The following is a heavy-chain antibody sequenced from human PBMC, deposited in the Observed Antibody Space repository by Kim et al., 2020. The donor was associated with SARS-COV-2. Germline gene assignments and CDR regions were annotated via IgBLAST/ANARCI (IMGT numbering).Heavy chain of an antibody. V-gene: IGHV4-34*01. D-gene: IGHD4-17*01. Sequence: SETLSLTCAVYGGSFSGYYWSWIRQPPGKGLEWIGEINHSGSTNYNPSLKSRVTISVDTSKNQFSLKLSSVTAADTAVYYCARPRLPIYYGDYGNGMDVWGQGTTVTVSS. CDR2: INHSGST. J-gene: IGHJ6*02. CDR1: GGSFSGYY. CDR3: ARPRLPIYYGDYGNGMDV.